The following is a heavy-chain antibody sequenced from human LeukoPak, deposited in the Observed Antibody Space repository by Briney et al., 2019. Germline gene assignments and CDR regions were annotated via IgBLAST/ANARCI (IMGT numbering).Heavy chain of an antibody. CDR1: GYTFTNYD. CDR3: AKAILTGYYRGYFDY. CDR2: MNPNNGNA. Sequence: ASVKVSCKASGYTFTNYDINWVRQATGQGLEWMGWMNPNNGNAGYAQKFQDKVTMTRDTSISTAYMELNSLRAEDTAVYYCAKAILTGYYRGYFDYWGQGTLVTVSS. J-gene: IGHJ4*02. D-gene: IGHD3-9*01. V-gene: IGHV1-8*01.